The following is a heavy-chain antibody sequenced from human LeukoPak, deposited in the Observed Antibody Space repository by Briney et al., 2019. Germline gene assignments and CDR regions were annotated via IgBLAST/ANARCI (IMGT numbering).Heavy chain of an antibody. CDR3: AREVLRYFDWLGDPNWFDP. V-gene: IGHV4-61*02. CDR1: GGSISSGSYY. J-gene: IGHJ5*02. CDR2: IYTSGST. D-gene: IGHD3-9*01. Sequence: SETLSLTCTVSGGSISSGSYYWSWIRQPAGKGLEWIGRIYTSGSTNCNPSLKSRVTISVDTSKNQFSLKLSSVTAADTAVYYCAREVLRYFDWLGDPNWFDPWGQGTLVTVSS.